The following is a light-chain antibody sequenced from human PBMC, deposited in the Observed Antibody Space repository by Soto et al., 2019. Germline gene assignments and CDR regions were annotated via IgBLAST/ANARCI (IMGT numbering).Light chain of an antibody. CDR1: SSDVGAYNF. J-gene: IGLJ1*01. CDR3: SSYTSSSTHV. CDR2: DVS. Sequence: QAVLTQPASVSGSRGQSITISCTGTSSDVGAYNFVSWYQQHPGKLPKLMIFDVSRRPSGVSDRFSGSKSGNTASLTISGLQAEDEGDYYCSSYTSSSTHVFGSGTKLTVL. V-gene: IGLV2-14*03.